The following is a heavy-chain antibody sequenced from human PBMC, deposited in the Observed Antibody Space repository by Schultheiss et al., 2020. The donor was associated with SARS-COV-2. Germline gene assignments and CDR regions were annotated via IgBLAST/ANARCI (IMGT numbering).Heavy chain of an antibody. Sequence: GGSLRLSCAASGFTFSSYEMNWVRQAPGKGLEWVSYISSSGSTIYYADSVKGRFTISRDNAKNSLYLQMNSLRAEDTAVYYCARLVVPAAYYMDVRSKGTTVTVSS. V-gene: IGHV3-48*03. D-gene: IGHD2-2*01. CDR1: GFTFSSYE. CDR3: ARLVVPAAYYMDV. CDR2: ISSSGSTI. J-gene: IGHJ6*03.